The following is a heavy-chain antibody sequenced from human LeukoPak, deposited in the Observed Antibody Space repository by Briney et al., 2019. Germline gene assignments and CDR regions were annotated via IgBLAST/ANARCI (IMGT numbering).Heavy chain of an antibody. J-gene: IGHJ4*02. D-gene: IGHD2-15*01. CDR3: ARELGYCSGGSCLSFDY. CDR1: GYTFTSYG. Sequence: EASVKVSCKASGYTFTSYGISWVRQAPGQGLEWMGWISAYNGNTNYAQKLQGRVTMTTDTSTSTAYMELRSLRSDDTAVYYCARELGYCSGGSCLSFDYWGQGTLVTVSS. V-gene: IGHV1-18*01. CDR2: ISAYNGNT.